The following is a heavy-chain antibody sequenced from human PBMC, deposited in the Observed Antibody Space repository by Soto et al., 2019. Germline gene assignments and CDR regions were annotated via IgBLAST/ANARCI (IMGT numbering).Heavy chain of an antibody. J-gene: IGHJ5*01. CDR1: GFTFSSYS. CDR2: ISSSSSTI. Sequence: PGGSLKLSCAASGFTFSSYSMNWVRHAPGKELEWVSYISSSSSTIYYADSVKGRFTISTDNAMNSLYLQMIRLTDEDTAVYYCASFLRFLEWFSRNWFDSCGQGTLVTVSS. D-gene: IGHD3-3*01. CDR3: ASFLRFLEWFSRNWFDS. V-gene: IGHV3-48*02.